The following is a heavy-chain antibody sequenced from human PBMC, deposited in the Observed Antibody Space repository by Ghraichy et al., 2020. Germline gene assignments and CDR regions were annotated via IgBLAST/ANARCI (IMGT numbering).Heavy chain of an antibody. CDR3: ARGGFANWFDP. CDR1: GFTFSSYS. J-gene: IGHJ5*02. CDR2: ISSSSSYI. Sequence: GGSLRLSCAASGFTFSSYSMNCVRQAPGKGLEWVSSISSSSSYIYYADSLKGRFTISRDNAKNSLYLQMNSLRAEDTAVYYCARGGFANWFDPWGQGTLVTVSS. V-gene: IGHV3-21*01.